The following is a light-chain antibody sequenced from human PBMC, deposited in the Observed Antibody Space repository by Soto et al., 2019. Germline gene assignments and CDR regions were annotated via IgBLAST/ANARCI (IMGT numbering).Light chain of an antibody. CDR1: QHIARY. Sequence: DIQLTQSPSSLSASVGDTVTITCRASQHIARYLNWYHQKSGKAPKLLIFATSNLQSGVPSRFSGSGSGRDFTLNISSLQPEDFANYYCQQSYNTRALTFVGGTKVDIK. J-gene: IGKJ4*01. CDR3: QQSYNTRALT. V-gene: IGKV1-39*01. CDR2: ATS.